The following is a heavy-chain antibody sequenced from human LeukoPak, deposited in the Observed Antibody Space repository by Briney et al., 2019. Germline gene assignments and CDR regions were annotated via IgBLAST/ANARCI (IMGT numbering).Heavy chain of an antibody. V-gene: IGHV3-69-1*01. CDR2: ITSGGAP. D-gene: IGHD4-17*01. CDR3: ARDPNGDYIGAFEF. J-gene: IGHJ3*01. Sequence: GRSLRLSCAASGFTFEDHVMHWVRQAPGKGLEWVSAITSGGAPKYADSVKGRFTISRDNSKNTLYLQMNSLRVEDTAQYFCARDPNGDYIGAFEFWGQGTGVTVSS. CDR1: GFTFEDHV.